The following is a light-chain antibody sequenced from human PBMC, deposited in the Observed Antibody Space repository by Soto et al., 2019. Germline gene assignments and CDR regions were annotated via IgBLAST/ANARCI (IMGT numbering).Light chain of an antibody. CDR3: SSYTTSNTLEV. Sequence: QSVLTQPASVSGSPGQSITISCTGTSSDVGGYNYVSWYQQHPGKAPKLMIYEVSNRPSGVSNRFSGSKSGNTASLTISGLQGEDEAHYYCSSYTTSNTLEVFGGGTKLTVL. V-gene: IGLV2-14*01. CDR1: SSDVGGYNY. J-gene: IGLJ3*02. CDR2: EVS.